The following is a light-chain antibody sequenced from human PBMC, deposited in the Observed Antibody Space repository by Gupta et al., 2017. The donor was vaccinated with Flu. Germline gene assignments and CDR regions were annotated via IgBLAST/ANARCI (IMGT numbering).Light chain of an antibody. CDR1: RSDVGRYKY. Sequence: HSALTQPAAVSGSPGQSITISCTGTRSDVGRYKYVAWYQQHPGKATKLMIYEVSNRPSGVSNRFSGSKSGNTASLTIAGLKAEDEADYYCSSHTSSSTWVFGGGTKLTVL. V-gene: IGLV2-14*01. J-gene: IGLJ3*02. CDR3: SSHTSSSTWV. CDR2: EVS.